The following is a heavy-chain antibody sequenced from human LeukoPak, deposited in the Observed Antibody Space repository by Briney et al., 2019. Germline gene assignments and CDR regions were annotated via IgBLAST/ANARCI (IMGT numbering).Heavy chain of an antibody. J-gene: IGHJ4*02. CDR2: IRYDGSNK. V-gene: IGHV3-30*02. CDR1: GFTFSSYG. D-gene: IGHD3-22*01. Sequence: GGSLRLSCAASGFTFSSYGMHWVRQAPGKGLEWVAFIRYDGSNKYYADSVKGRFTISRDNSKNTLYLQMNSLRAEDTAVYYCAKIYDSSGWLGDYWGQGTLVTVSS. CDR3: AKIYDSSGWLGDY.